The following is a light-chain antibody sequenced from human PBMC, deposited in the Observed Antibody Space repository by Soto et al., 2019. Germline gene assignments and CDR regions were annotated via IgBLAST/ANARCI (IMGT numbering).Light chain of an antibody. CDR2: DAS. J-gene: IGKJ4*01. CDR3: QQRSNWPRPLT. CDR1: QSVSSY. V-gene: IGKV3-11*01. Sequence: DIVLTRSRTTLSLSPGSRSTLSCMAIQSVSSYLAWYQQKPGQAPSLLIYDASNRATGIPARFSGSVSGTDFTLTISSLEPEDFAVYYCQQRSNWPRPLTFGGGTKVDIK.